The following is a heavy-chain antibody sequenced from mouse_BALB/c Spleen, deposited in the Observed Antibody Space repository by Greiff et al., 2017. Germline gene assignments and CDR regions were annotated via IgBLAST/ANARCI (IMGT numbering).Heavy chain of an antibody. CDR2: IDPENGDT. J-gene: IGHJ2*01. CDR3: LSPDY. CDR1: GFNFKDYY. V-gene: IGHV14-4*02. Sequence: EVQLQQSGAELVRSGDSVKLSCTASGFNFKDYYMHWVKQRPEQGLEWIGWIDPENGDTEYAPRFQGKATMTADTSSNTAYLQLSSLTSEDTAVYYCLSPDYWGQGTTLTVSS.